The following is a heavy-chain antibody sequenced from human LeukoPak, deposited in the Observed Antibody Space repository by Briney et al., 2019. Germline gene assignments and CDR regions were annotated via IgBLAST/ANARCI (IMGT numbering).Heavy chain of an antibody. V-gene: IGHV5-51*01. D-gene: IGHD6-19*01. J-gene: IGHJ4*02. CDR2: IYLGDSDT. Sequence: GESLKISCKGSGYSSTNSWIGWVRQVPGKGLEWVGIIYLGDSDTRYSPSFQGQVTISADKSITTAYLQWSSLKASDTAIYYCARHPSYTSGWPLDYWGQGTLVTASS. CDR3: ARHPSYTSGWPLDY. CDR1: GYSSTNSW.